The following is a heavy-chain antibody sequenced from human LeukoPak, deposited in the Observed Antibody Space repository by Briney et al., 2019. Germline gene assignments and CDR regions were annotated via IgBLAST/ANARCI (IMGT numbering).Heavy chain of an antibody. V-gene: IGHV3-21*01. CDR2: ISSSSNYL. J-gene: IGHJ5*02. Sequence: GGSLRLSCAASGFTFSNSMSWVRQAPGKGLEWVSFISSSSNYLYYADSVKGRFTISRDNAKNSLYLQMNSLRAEDTAVYYCARDVAARPRWFAPWGQGTLVTVSS. CDR1: GFTFSNS. CDR3: ARDVAARPRWFAP. D-gene: IGHD6-6*01.